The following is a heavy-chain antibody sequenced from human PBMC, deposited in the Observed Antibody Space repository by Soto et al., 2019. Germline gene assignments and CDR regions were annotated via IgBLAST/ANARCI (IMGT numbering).Heavy chain of an antibody. V-gene: IGHV1-69*13. J-gene: IGHJ6*02. D-gene: IGHD3-3*01. CDR2: IIPIFGTA. CDR1: GGTFSSYA. CDR3: ARDCDFWSGYYTSRYYYYGMDV. Sequence: VASVKVSCKASGGTFSSYAISWVRQAPGQGLEWMGGIIPIFGTANYAQKFQGRVMITADESTSTAYMELSSLRSEDTAVYYCARDCDFWSGYYTSRYYYYGMDVWGQGTTVTVSS.